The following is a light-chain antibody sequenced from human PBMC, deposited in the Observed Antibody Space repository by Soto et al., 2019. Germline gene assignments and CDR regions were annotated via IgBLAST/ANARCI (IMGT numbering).Light chain of an antibody. V-gene: IGLV2-23*02. CDR1: SSDVGSYNV. CDR3: CSYAGSSAAYL. J-gene: IGLJ1*01. Sequence: QSVLTQPASVSGSPGQSITISCTGTSSDVGSYNVVSWYQQHPGKAPKLLIYEVSKRPSGVSDRFSGSKSGNTASLTISGLQAEDEADYHCCSYAGSSAAYLFGTGTKVTVL. CDR2: EVS.